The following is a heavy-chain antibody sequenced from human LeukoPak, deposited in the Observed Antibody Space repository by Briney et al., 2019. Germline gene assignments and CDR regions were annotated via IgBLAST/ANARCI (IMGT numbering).Heavy chain of an antibody. CDR2: IKSKTDGGTT. Sequence: GGSLRLSCAASGFTFSNAWMSWVRQAPGKGLEWVGRIKSKTDGGTTDYAAPVKGRFTISRDDSKNTLYLQMNSLKTEDTAVYYCTTGSDTYDFWGGYIGNWFDPWGQGTLVTVSS. CDR1: GFTFSNAW. V-gene: IGHV3-15*01. D-gene: IGHD3-3*01. CDR3: TTGSDTYDFWGGYIGNWFDP. J-gene: IGHJ5*02.